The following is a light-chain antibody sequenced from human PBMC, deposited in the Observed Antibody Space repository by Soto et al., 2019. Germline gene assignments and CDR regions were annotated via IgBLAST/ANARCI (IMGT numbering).Light chain of an antibody. Sequence: EIVLTQSPATLSLSPGERATLSCRASQSVSIYLAWYQQKPGLAPRLHIYDASNRATGIPARFSGSGSGTDFTLTISSLEPEDFAVYYCQQRTNWPPEITFGPGTKVDIK. CDR3: QQRTNWPPEIT. J-gene: IGKJ3*01. CDR2: DAS. CDR1: QSVSIY. V-gene: IGKV3-11*01.